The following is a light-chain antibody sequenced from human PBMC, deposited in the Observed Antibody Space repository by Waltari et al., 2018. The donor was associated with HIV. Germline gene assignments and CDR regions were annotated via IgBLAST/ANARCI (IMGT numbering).Light chain of an antibody. CDR1: SRDYNS. Sequence: QSALTQPASVSGSPGQSITISCPGTSRDYNSVPCYQHHPGKAPKGISYEFSNRPSGVSNRFSGSKSGYTASLTISGLQAEDEADYFCTSYISSSTPVFGGGTKVTVL. CDR3: TSYISSSTPV. V-gene: IGLV2-14*01. CDR2: EFS. J-gene: IGLJ3*02.